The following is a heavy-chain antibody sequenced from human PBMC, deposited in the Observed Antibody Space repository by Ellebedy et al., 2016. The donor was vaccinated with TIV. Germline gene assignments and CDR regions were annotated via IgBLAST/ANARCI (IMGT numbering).Heavy chain of an antibody. J-gene: IGHJ4*02. V-gene: IGHV4-59*08. CDR3: ARLVATSYFDY. CDR2: IYYSGST. CDR1: GGSISSYY. D-gene: IGHD5-12*01. Sequence: SETLSLXCTVSGGSISSYYWSWIRQPPGKGLEWIGYIYYSGSTNYNPSLKSRVTISVDTSKNQFSLKLSSVTAADTAVYYCARLVATSYFDYWGQGTLVTVSS.